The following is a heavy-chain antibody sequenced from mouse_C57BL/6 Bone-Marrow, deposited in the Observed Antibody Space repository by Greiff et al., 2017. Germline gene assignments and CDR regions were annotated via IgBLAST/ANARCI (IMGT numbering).Heavy chain of an antibody. CDR1: GYTFTSSW. J-gene: IGHJ4*01. Sequence: QVQLQQPVAELVKPGASVKVFCKASGYTFTSSWMHWVKQRPGQGLEWIGRIHPSDSDPNYTQKFKGKATLTVDKSSSTAYMQLSSLTSEDSAVXYCAIGYYYGSSYDYYAMDYWGQGTSVTVSS. D-gene: IGHD1-1*01. CDR3: AIGYYYGSSYDYYAMDY. CDR2: IHPSDSDP. V-gene: IGHV1-74*01.